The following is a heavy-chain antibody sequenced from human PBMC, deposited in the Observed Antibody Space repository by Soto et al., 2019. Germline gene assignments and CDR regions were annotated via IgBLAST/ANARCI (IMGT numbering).Heavy chain of an antibody. CDR1: GGSISSSSYY. J-gene: IGHJ4*02. V-gene: IGHV4-39*01. CDR3: ASHQQWLVQPCFDY. Sequence: QLQLQESGPGPVKPSETLSLTCTVSGGSISSSSYYWGWIRQPPGKGLEWIGSIYYSGNTYYNPSLKRRVTISVDTSKHQFSLKLSSVTAADTAVYYCASHQQWLVQPCFDYWGQGTLVTVSS. CDR2: IYYSGNT. D-gene: IGHD6-19*01.